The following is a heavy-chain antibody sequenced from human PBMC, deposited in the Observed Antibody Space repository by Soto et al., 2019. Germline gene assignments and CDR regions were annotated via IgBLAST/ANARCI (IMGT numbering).Heavy chain of an antibody. CDR1: GGSISSGGYY. J-gene: IGHJ4*02. V-gene: IGHV4-31*02. CDR2: IFYSGST. Sequence: LCGGSISSGGYYWSWIRQHPGKGLEWIGYIFYSGSTYYNPSLKSRVTISVDTSKNQFSLKLSSVTAADTAVYYCARAPGDYFDYWGQGTLVTVSS. CDR3: ARAPGDYFDY.